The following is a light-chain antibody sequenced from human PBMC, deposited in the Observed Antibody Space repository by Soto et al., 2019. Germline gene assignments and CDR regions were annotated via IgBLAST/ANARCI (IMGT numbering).Light chain of an antibody. CDR1: QSISIY. CDR3: QQSYSTPQT. V-gene: IGKV1-39*01. CDR2: AAT. Sequence: DIQMTQSPSSLSASVGDRVTITCRASQSISIYLNWYHQKPGQAPKLLIYAATRLQSGVPSRFSGSESGTDFTLTISSLQPEDFATYYCQQSYSTPQTFGQGTKV. J-gene: IGKJ1*01.